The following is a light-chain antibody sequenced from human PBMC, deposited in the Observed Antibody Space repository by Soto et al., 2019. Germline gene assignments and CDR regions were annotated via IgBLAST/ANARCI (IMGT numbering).Light chain of an antibody. CDR1: QSVLYSSNNKNY. V-gene: IGKV4-1*01. J-gene: IGKJ1*01. CDR3: QQYYSTPPT. Sequence: DIVMTQSPDSLAVSLGERATINCKSSQSVLYSSNNKNYLAWYQQKPGQPPNLLIYWASTRESGVPDRFSGSRSATDFTLTIISLQAEDVAVYYCQQYYSTPPTFGQGTKVEIK. CDR2: WAS.